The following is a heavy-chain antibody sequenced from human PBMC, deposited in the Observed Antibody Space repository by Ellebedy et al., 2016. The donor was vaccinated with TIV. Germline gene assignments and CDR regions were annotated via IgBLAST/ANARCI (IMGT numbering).Heavy chain of an antibody. D-gene: IGHD6-13*01. J-gene: IGHJ4*02. Sequence: ASVKVSXXASGYTFTSYDINWVRQATGQGLEWMGWMNPNSGNTGYAQKFQGRVAMTRNTSISTAYMELSSLRSEDTAVYYCAGYSSSWYPWGQGTLVTVSS. CDR1: GYTFTSYD. V-gene: IGHV1-8*01. CDR3: AGYSSSWYP. CDR2: MNPNSGNT.